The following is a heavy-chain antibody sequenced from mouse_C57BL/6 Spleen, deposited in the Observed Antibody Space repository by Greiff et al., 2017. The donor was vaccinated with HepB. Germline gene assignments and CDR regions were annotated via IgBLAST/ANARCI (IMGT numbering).Heavy chain of an antibody. Sequence: QVQLQHPGAELVKPGASVKMSCKASGYTFTSYWITWVKQRPGQGLEWIGDIYPGSGSTNYNEKFKSKATLTVDTSSSTAYMQLSSLTSEDSAVYYCARRPYYYGSGYAMDYWGQGTSVTVSS. CDR1: GYTFTSYW. J-gene: IGHJ4*01. V-gene: IGHV1-55*01. CDR2: IYPGSGST. D-gene: IGHD1-1*01. CDR3: ARRPYYYGSGYAMDY.